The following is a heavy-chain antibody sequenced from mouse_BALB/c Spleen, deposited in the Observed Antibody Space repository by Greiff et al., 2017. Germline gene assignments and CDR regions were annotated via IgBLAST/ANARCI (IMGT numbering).Heavy chain of an antibody. CDR3: AREGDAMDY. J-gene: IGHJ4*01. V-gene: IGHV5-4*02. CDR1: GFTFSDYY. CDR2: ISDGGSYT. Sequence: EVQRVESGGGLVKPGGSLKLSCAASGFTFSDYYMYWVRQTPEKRLEWVATISDGGSYTYYPDSVKGRFTISRDNAKNNLYLQMSSLKSEDTAMYYCAREGDAMDYWGQGTSVTVSS.